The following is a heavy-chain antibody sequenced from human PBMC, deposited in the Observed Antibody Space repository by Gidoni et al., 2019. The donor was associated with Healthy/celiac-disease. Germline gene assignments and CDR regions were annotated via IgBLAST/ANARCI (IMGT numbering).Heavy chain of an antibody. CDR3: ARHGRVRREYCSGGSCYYGFDY. J-gene: IGHJ4*02. CDR2: IYPGDSDT. V-gene: IGHV5-51*01. CDR1: GYSFTSYW. D-gene: IGHD2-15*01. Sequence: VQLVPSGAEVQKPGASLKISCKGSGYSFTSYWLGWVRQMPGKGLEWMGIIYPGDSDTRYSPSVQGQVTISADKSISTAYLQWSSLKASDTAMYYCARHGRVRREYCSGGSCYYGFDYWGQGTLVTVSS.